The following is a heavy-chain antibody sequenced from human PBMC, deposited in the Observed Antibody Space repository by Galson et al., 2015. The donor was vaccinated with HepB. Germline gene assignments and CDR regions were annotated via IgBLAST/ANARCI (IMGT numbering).Heavy chain of an antibody. CDR2: ISSSSNSI. D-gene: IGHD5-18*01. CDR3: AGARSYSYEY. Sequence: SLRLSCAASGFTFSSYNMHWVRQAPGKGLEWVSYISSSSNSIHYADSVKGRFTISRDNAKNSLYLQMNSLGDEDTAVYYCAGARSYSYEYWGQGTLVTVSS. CDR1: GFTFSSYN. V-gene: IGHV3-48*02. J-gene: IGHJ4*02.